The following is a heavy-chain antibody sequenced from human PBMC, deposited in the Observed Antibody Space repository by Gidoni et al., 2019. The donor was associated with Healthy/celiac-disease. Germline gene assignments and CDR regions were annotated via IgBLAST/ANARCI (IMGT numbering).Heavy chain of an antibody. CDR1: GFTVSSNY. CDR3: AREAAAHNQYYYYGMAV. V-gene: IGHV3-66*01. J-gene: IGHJ6*02. CDR2: IYSGGST. Sequence: EVQLVESGGGLVQPGGSLRLSCAASGFTVSSNYMSWVRQAPGKGLEWVSVIYSGGSTYYADSVKGRFTISRDNSKNTLYLQMNSLRAEDTAVYYCAREAAAHNQYYYYGMAVWGQGTMVTVAS. D-gene: IGHD6-13*01.